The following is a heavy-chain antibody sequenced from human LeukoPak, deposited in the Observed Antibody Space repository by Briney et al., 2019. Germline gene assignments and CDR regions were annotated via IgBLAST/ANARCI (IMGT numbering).Heavy chain of an antibody. Sequence: PGGSLRLSCAASGFTFSSYAMSWVRQAPGKGLEWVSAISGSGGSTYYADSVKGRFTISRDNSKNTLYLQMNSLRAEDTAVYYCARGDARTVTTTGVLGDYWGQGTLVTVSS. J-gene: IGHJ4*02. CDR2: ISGSGGST. V-gene: IGHV3-23*01. D-gene: IGHD4-17*01. CDR3: ARGDARTVTTTGVLGDY. CDR1: GFTFSSYA.